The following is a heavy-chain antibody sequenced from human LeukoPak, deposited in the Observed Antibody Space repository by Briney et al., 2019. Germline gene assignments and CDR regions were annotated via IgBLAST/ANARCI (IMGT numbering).Heavy chain of an antibody. CDR1: GGTFSSYA. CDR3: ARAGDILTGYYY. V-gene: IGHV1-69*06. J-gene: IGHJ4*02. CDR2: IIPIFGTA. D-gene: IGHD3-9*01. Sequence: SVKVSCKASGGTFSSYAISWVRQAPGQGLEWMGGIIPIFGTANYAQKFQDRVTITADKSTSTAYMELSSLRSEDTAVYYCARAGDILTGYYYWGQGTLVTVSS.